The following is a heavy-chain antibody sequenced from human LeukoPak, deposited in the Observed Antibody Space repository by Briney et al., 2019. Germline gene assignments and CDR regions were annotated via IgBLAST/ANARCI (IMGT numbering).Heavy chain of an antibody. Sequence: GGSLSLSCAASGFTFRRHWMHWVRQAPGKGPVWVSRINTDGSDTIYADSVKGRFTISRDNAKNTLFLQMNSLRAEDTAVYYCARDESVTGPTTFDYWGQGTLVTVSS. J-gene: IGHJ4*02. D-gene: IGHD6-19*01. CDR1: GFTFRRHW. CDR2: INTDGSDT. CDR3: ARDESVTGPTTFDY. V-gene: IGHV3-74*01.